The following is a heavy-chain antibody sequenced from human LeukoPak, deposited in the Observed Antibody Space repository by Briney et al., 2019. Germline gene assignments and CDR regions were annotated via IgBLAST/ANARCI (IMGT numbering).Heavy chain of an antibody. V-gene: IGHV4-61*02. D-gene: IGHD1-26*01. Sequence: SQTLSLTCTVSGGSINSGSYFWSWIRQPAGKGLEWIGRIYTSGITNYNSSLMSRATISIDTSKNQFSMKLSSATAADTAVYYCARSNSGSYRELDYWGEGALGTASS. J-gene: IGHJ4*02. CDR1: GGSINSGSYF. CDR2: IYTSGIT. CDR3: ARSNSGSYRELDY.